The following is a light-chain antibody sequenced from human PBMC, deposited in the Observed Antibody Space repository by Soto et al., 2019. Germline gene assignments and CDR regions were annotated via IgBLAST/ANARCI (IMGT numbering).Light chain of an antibody. CDR3: QQYNKWSQA. CDR1: QSVATS. CDR2: GAS. V-gene: IGKV3-15*01. Sequence: EAVMTQSPAPLSVFPGERATLSWGASQSVATSLAWYQQRNGKAPRLLIYGASKRESGVPARFSGSGYGTEFTLTITSLQSEDFAVYYCQQYNKWSQAFGQGTKVDIK. J-gene: IGKJ1*01.